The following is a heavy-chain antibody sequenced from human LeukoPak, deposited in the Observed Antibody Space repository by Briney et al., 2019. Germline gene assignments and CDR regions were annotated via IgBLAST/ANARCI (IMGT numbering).Heavy chain of an antibody. J-gene: IGHJ4*02. Sequence: GGSLRLSCAASGFDCSRYWMTWVRQAPGKGLEWVANIEQDGGEEYYVDSVKRRFTISRDNAKNSLYLQMNSLRVEDTAVYYCARGRYVDWLFDYWGQGTLVTVSS. CDR2: IEQDGGEE. CDR3: ARGRYVDWLFDY. D-gene: IGHD3-9*01. CDR1: GFDCSRYW. V-gene: IGHV3-7*03.